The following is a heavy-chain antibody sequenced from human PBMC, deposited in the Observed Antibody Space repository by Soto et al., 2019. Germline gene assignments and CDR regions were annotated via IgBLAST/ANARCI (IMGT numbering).Heavy chain of an antibody. J-gene: IGHJ4*02. CDR2: IRSKPNSYAT. D-gene: IGHD3-3*01. CDR3: ARGVYDFWSGPPKGLDY. Sequence: EVQLVESGGGLVQPGGSLKLSCAASGFTFSGSTLHWVRQASGKGLEWVGHIRSKPNSYATSYAVSVKGRFTISRDDSRNTAYLQMNSLNTEDTAVYYCARGVYDFWSGPPKGLDYWGQGTVVTVSS. CDR1: GFTFSGST. V-gene: IGHV3-73*02.